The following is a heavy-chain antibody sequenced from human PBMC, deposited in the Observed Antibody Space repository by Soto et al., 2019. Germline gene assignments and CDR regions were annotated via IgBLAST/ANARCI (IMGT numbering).Heavy chain of an antibody. Sequence: QLQLQESGSGLVKPSQTQSLTCAVSGGSISSGGYSWSWIRQPPGKGLEWIGYIYHSGRTYYNPSLKSRVTTSVDRSKNQFSLKLSSVTPADTAVSYCARVSSCSSTSYYAVEGGWFDPWGQGTLVTVSS. V-gene: IGHV4-30-2*01. J-gene: IGHJ5*01. CDR3: ARVSSCSSTSYYAVEGGWFDP. D-gene: IGHD2-2*01. CDR2: IYHSGRT. CDR1: GGSISSGGYS.